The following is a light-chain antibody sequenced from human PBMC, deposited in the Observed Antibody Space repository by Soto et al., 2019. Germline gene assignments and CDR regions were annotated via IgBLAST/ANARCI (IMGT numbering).Light chain of an antibody. J-gene: IGKJ4*01. CDR3: QQYESYSPLT. V-gene: IGKV1-5*01. Sequence: DIQMTQSPSSVSASVGDRVTITCRASQSIRSWLAWYQQKPGKAPKLLIYDAYSLESGVPSRFSGRRSGTEFTLTIAGLQPEDFATYYCQQYESYSPLTFGGGTKV. CDR2: DAY. CDR1: QSIRSW.